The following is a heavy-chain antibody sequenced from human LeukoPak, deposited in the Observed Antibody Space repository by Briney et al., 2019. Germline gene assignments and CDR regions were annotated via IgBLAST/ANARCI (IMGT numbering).Heavy chain of an antibody. Sequence: SETLSLTCTVSGAAISSYYWHWIRQPPGKGLEWIGYISYSGSTDYNPSLKSRVTISLDTSKNQFSLRLSSVTAADTAVYYCARETRLHSGSYSNDAFDIWGQGTMVTVSS. CDR3: ARETRLHSGSYSNDAFDI. D-gene: IGHD1-26*01. CDR1: GAAISSYY. V-gene: IGHV4-59*01. J-gene: IGHJ3*02. CDR2: ISYSGST.